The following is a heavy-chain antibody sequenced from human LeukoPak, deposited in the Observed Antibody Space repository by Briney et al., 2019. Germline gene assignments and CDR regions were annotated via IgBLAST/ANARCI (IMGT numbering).Heavy chain of an antibody. Sequence: GGSLRLSCAASGFTVSSNYMSWVRQAPGKGLEWVSVIYSGGSTYYADSVKGRFTISRDNSKNTLYLQMNSLRAEDTAVYYCARDRWDYYMDVWGKGTTVTISS. CDR3: ARDRWDYYMDV. J-gene: IGHJ6*03. V-gene: IGHV3-53*01. CDR1: GFTVSSNY. D-gene: IGHD1-26*01. CDR2: IYSGGST.